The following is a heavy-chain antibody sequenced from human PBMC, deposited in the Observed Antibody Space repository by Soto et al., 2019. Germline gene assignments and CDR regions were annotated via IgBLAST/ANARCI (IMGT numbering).Heavy chain of an antibody. Sequence: GGSLRLSCAASGFTFGSYWVHWVRQAPGKGLVWVSRINRDGSSTSYADSVKGRFTISRDNAKNTLYLQMNSLRAEDTAVYFCARDSYYDSTYYGMDVWGQGTTVTVSS. CDR2: INRDGSST. V-gene: IGHV3-74*01. CDR3: ARDSYYDSTYYGMDV. D-gene: IGHD3-22*01. CDR1: GFTFGSYW. J-gene: IGHJ6*02.